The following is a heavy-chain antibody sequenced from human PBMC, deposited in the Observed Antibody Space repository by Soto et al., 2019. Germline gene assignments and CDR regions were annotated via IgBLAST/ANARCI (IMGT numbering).Heavy chain of an antibody. Sequence: QVQLQESGPGLVKPSQTLSLTCTVSGGSISSGGYYWSWIRQHPGKGLEWIGYIYYSGSTYYNPSVKGRVTIAVDTSKNQCSLKLSSVTAADTAVYYCARGGRRSPGMDVWGQGTTVTVSS. CDR1: GGSISSGGYY. V-gene: IGHV4-31*03. J-gene: IGHJ6*02. CDR3: ARGGRRSPGMDV. CDR2: IYYSGST.